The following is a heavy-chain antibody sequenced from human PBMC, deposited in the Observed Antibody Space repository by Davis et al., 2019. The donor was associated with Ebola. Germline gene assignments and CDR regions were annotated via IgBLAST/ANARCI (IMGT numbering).Heavy chain of an antibody. J-gene: IGHJ4*02. Sequence: AESLSLSCAASGFTFRTYAMNWVRQAPGKGLEWVSAVSGSGTTTSYADPVKGRFTISRDNSKNTLYLRMTSLRADDAATYFCASGTYRLGDYWGQGALVTVSS. CDR3: ASGTYRLGDY. D-gene: IGHD3-16*02. V-gene: IGHV3-23*01. CDR2: VSGSGTTT. CDR1: GFTFRTYA.